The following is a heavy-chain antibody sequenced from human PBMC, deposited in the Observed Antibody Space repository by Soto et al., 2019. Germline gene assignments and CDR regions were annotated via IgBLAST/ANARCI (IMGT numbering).Heavy chain of an antibody. CDR1: GGSISSSSYY. Sequence: PSETLSLTCTVSGGSISSSSYYWGWIRQPPGKGLEWIGSIYYSGSTYYNPSLKSRVTISVDTSKNQFSLKLSSVTAADTAVYYCARSPSSRYYYGMDVWGQGTTVTVSS. CDR3: ARSPSSRYYYGMDV. D-gene: IGHD6-13*01. V-gene: IGHV4-39*01. CDR2: IYYSGST. J-gene: IGHJ6*02.